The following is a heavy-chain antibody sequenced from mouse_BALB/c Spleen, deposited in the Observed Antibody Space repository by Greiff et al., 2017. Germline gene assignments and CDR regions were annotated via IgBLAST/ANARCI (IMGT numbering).Heavy chain of an antibody. CDR3: ARSYYGNLDY. J-gene: IGHJ2*01. Sequence: QVQLQQSGAELAKPGASVKMSCKASGYTFTSYWMHWVKQRPGQGLEWIGYINPSTGYTEYNQKFKDKATLTADKSSSTAYMQLSSLTSEDSAVYYCARSYYGNLDYWGQGTTLRVSS. CDR2: INPSTGYT. V-gene: IGHV1-7*01. CDR1: GYTFTSYW. D-gene: IGHD2-10*01.